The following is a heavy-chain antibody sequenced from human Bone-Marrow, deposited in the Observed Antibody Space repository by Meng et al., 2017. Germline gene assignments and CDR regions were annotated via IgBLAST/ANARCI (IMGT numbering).Heavy chain of an antibody. D-gene: IGHD3-10*01. V-gene: IGHV1-2*02. CDR1: EYVFAADI. Sequence: VQLEQSGTEVKEPGASVKVSCKASEYVFAADIIHWVRQAPGQGPEWMGWINPNGGGPNYALKFQGRVTMTSDTSIDTAYMELTSLTSDDTAVYYCARTMGILGRFDFWGQGTLVTVSS. CDR3: ARTMGILGRFDF. J-gene: IGHJ4*02. CDR2: INPNGGGP.